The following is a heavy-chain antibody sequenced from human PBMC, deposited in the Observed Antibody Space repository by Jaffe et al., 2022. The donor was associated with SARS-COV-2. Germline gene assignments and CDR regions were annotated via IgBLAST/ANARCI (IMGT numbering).Heavy chain of an antibody. CDR3: ARDNDVPVAVGYYYFGMDV. Sequence: EVQLVESGGGLVQPGGSLRLSCAASGFTFSRYWMTWVRQAPGKGLEWVANIKGDGSEKDYVDSVKGRFTISRDNAKNSLYLQMNSLRAEDTAVYYCARDNDVPVAVGYYYFGMDVWGQGTTVTVSS. J-gene: IGHJ6*02. CDR2: IKGDGSEK. D-gene: IGHD2-2*01. V-gene: IGHV3-7*03. CDR1: GFTFSRYW.